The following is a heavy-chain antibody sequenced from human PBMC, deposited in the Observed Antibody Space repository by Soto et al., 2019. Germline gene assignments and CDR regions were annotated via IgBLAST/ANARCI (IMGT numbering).Heavy chain of an antibody. J-gene: IGHJ6*02. CDR3: AKEGDRKLRFLEGYYSYYGMDV. CDR2: ISGSGGST. V-gene: IGHV3-23*01. D-gene: IGHD3-3*01. CDR1: GFTFSSYA. Sequence: GGSLRLSCAASGFTFSSYAMSWVRQAPGKGLEWVSAISGSGGSTYYADSVKGRFTISRDNSKNTLYLQMNSLRSEDTAVYYCAKEGDRKLRFLEGYYSYYGMDVWGQGTTVTVAS.